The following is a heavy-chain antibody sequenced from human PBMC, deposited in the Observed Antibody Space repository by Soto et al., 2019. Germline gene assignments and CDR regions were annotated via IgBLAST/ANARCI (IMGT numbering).Heavy chain of an antibody. CDR3: VKDFRVSYDWTHD. V-gene: IGHV3-23*01. CDR1: GFIFSNYA. D-gene: IGHD5-12*01. J-gene: IGHJ4*02. CDR2: IRGSGGPT. Sequence: DVQLLESGGDLVQPGGSLRLSCAASGFIFSNYAMSWVRQAPGKGLEWVSLIRGSGGPTNYADSVKGRVTVSRDNSKNILLLQMNSLRAEDTAVYYCVKDFRVSYDWTHDWGQGTLVTVSS.